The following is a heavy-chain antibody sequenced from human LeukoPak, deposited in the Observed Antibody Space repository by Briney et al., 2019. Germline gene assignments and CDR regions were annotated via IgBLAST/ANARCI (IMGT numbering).Heavy chain of an antibody. Sequence: SETLSLTCAVYGGSFSGYYWSWIRQPPGKGLEWIGEINHSGSTNYNPSLKSRVTISVDTSKNQFSLKLSSVTAADTAVYYCARGKYSSGWYSAFDIWGQGTMVTVSS. V-gene: IGHV4-34*01. CDR3: ARGKYSSGWYSAFDI. J-gene: IGHJ3*02. CDR2: INHSGST. CDR1: GGSFSGYY. D-gene: IGHD6-19*01.